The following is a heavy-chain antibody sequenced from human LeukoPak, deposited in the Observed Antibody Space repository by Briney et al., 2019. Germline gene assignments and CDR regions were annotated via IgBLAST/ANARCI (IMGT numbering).Heavy chain of an antibody. V-gene: IGHV3-21*01. CDR3: AREVPWDQVPADPTPEAIQH. D-gene: IGHD2-2*01. J-gene: IGHJ1*01. Sequence: GGSLRLSCAASGFTVSSNFMSWVRQAPGMGPEWVSSISPTSNYIYYADSVKGRFTISRDNAKSSLSLQMNSLRAEDTAVYYCAREVPWDQVPADPTPEAIQHWGQGTLVTVSS. CDR1: GFTVSSNF. CDR2: ISPTSNYI.